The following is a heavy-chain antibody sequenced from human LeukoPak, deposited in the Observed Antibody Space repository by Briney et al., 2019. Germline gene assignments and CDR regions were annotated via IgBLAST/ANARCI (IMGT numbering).Heavy chain of an antibody. CDR3: ARGGTYYPCVDY. Sequence: ASVKVSCKAFGYSFSTTYINWVRQASGQGLEWMGRISAYNGGTAYAQKFQGRVTMTTHSSTTTAYLHLASLRSDDTAVYYCARGGTYYPCVDYWGQGTLVTVSS. J-gene: IGHJ4*01. CDR2: ISAYNGGT. V-gene: IGHV1-18*01. CDR1: GYSFSTTY. D-gene: IGHD1-26*01.